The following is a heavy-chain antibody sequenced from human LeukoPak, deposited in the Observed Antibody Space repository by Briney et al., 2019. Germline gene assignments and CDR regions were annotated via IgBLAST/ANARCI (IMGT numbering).Heavy chain of an antibody. D-gene: IGHD2-2*01. V-gene: IGHV3-74*01. CDR3: ARDRCSSTSCNNRGWFDP. CDR1: GFTFSSYW. CDR2: INSDGSST. Sequence: GGSLRLSCAASGFTFSSYWMHWVRQAPGKGLVWVSRINSDGSSTSYADSVKGRFTISRDNAKNTLYLQMNSLRAEDTAVYYCARDRCSSTSCNNRGWFDPWGQRTLVTVSS. J-gene: IGHJ5*02.